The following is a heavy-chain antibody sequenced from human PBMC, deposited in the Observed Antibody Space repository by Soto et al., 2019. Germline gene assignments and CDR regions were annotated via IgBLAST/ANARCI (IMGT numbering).Heavy chain of an antibody. Sequence: SVKVSCKASGGTFSSYAISLVRQAPGQGLEWMGGIIPIFGTANYAQKFQGRVTITADESTSTAYMELSSLRSEDTAVYYCARYCSSTSCHLSFMGLNYYYYGMDVWGQGTTVTVSS. CDR3: ARYCSSTSCHLSFMGLNYYYYGMDV. CDR1: GGTFSSYA. CDR2: IIPIFGTA. J-gene: IGHJ6*02. V-gene: IGHV1-69*13. D-gene: IGHD2-2*01.